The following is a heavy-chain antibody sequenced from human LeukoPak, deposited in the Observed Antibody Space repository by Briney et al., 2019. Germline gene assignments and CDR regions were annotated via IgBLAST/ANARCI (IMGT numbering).Heavy chain of an antibody. J-gene: IGHJ6*02. V-gene: IGHV4-59*08. CDR2: IYYSGSI. CDR1: GGSISSYY. CDR3: ARGRAEPTTFKFYYYGLDV. Sequence: PSETLSLTCTVSGGSISSYYWSWIRQPPGKGLEWIAYIYYSGSINYNPSLKSRASMSVDTSKNQFSLKLSSVTAADTGVFYCARGRAEPTTFKFYYYGLDVWGQGTTVTVSS. D-gene: IGHD2/OR15-2a*01.